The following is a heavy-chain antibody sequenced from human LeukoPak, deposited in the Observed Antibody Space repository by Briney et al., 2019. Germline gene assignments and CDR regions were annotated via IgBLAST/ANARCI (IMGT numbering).Heavy chain of an antibody. J-gene: IGHJ5*02. V-gene: IGHV1-69*04. D-gene: IGHD3-3*01. CDR1: GGTFSSYA. CDR3: ARARFYDFWCKTNLFDP. Sequence: ASVKVSCKASGGTFSSYAISWVRQAPGQGLEWMGRIIPILGIANYAQKFQGRVTITADKSTSTAYMGLSSLRSEDPGVYYCARARFYDFWCKTNLFDPWGQGTLVTVSS. CDR2: IIPILGIA.